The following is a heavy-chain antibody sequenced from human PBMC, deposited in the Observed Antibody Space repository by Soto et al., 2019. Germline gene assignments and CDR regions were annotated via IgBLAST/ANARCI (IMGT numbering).Heavy chain of an antibody. CDR2: IYHSGST. J-gene: IGHJ4*02. CDR3: ARDRVYGCSGGSCYFALGY. D-gene: IGHD2-15*01. V-gene: IGHV4-30-2*01. Sequence: PSETLSLTCAVSGGSISSGGYSWSWIRQPPGKGLEWIGYIYHSGSTYYNPSLKSRVTISVDRSKNQFSLKLSSVTAADTAVYYCARDRVYGCSGGSCYFALGYWGQGTLVTVSS. CDR1: GGSISSGGYS.